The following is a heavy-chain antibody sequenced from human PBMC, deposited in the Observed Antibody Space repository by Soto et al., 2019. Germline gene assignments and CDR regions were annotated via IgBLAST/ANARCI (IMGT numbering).Heavy chain of an antibody. CDR2: ISGNGGAT. V-gene: IGHV3-23*01. CDR1: GLTFSTFA. J-gene: IGHJ5*01. CDR3: APRLTIFGIVKLSTWFDY. Sequence: GGSLRLSCTASGLTFSTFAMSWVRQSPGNGLEWVSTISGNGGATFYADSVKGRFTISRDNSKKTLYLQMNGLRAEDTAVYYCAPRLTIFGIVKLSTWFDYWGQGALVTVSS. D-gene: IGHD3-3*01.